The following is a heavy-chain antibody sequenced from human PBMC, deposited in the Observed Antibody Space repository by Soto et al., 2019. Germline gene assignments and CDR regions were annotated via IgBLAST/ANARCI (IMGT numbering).Heavy chain of an antibody. Sequence: PGGSLTLSCAASGLDFSDHFMRWISPAPGKGLEWLSYISSRGTTVFYADSVKGRFTISRDNAKNSLYLQMNSLRVEDTAVYFCASLVGANVVDPLDSWGQGTRVTVPQ. J-gene: IGHJ4*02. CDR2: ISSRGTTV. CDR3: ASLVGANVVDPLDS. CDR1: GLDFSDHF. V-gene: IGHV3-11*01. D-gene: IGHD1-26*01.